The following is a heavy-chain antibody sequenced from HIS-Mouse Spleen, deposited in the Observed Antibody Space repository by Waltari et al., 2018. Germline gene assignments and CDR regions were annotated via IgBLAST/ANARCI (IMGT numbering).Heavy chain of an antibody. V-gene: IGHV4-34*01. D-gene: IGHD1-26*01. CDR2: INHSGST. J-gene: IGHJ3*02. Sequence: QVQLQQWGAGLLKPSETLSLTCAVYGGSFSGYYWSWIRQPPGKGLEWIGEINHSGSTNYNPSLKSRVTISVDTSKNQFSLKLSSVTAADTAVYYCARIVGADVFDIWGQGTMVTVSS. CDR3: ARIVGADVFDI. CDR1: GGSFSGYY.